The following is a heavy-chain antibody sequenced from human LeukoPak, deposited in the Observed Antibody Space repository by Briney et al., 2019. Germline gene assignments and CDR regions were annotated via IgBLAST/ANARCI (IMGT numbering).Heavy chain of an antibody. CDR1: GFTFSSYG. D-gene: IGHD3-3*01. CDR3: TKASYDFWSGSFDY. Sequence: PGGSLRLSCAASGFTFSSYGMHWVRQAPGKGLEWVAFIRYDGSNKYYADSVKGRFTISRDNSKNTLYLQINSLRAEDTAVYYCTKASYDFWSGSFDYWGQGTLVTVSS. J-gene: IGHJ4*02. CDR2: IRYDGSNK. V-gene: IGHV3-30*02.